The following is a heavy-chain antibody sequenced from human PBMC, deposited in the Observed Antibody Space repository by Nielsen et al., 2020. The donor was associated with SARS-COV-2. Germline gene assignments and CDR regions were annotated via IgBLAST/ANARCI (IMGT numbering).Heavy chain of an antibody. V-gene: IGHV1-69*13. CDR2: IIPIFGTA. J-gene: IGHJ5*02. CDR1: GGTFSSYD. Sequence: SVKVSCKASGGTFSSYDISWVRQAPGQGLEWMGGIIPIFGTANYAQKFQGRVTITADESTSTAYMELSSLRSEDTAVDYCARAPYNWNWFEPWGQGTLVTVSS. CDR3: ARAPYNWNWFEP. D-gene: IGHD1-20*01.